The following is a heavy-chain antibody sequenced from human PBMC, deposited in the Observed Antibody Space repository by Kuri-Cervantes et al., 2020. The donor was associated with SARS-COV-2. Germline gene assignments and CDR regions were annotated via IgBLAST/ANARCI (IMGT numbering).Heavy chain of an antibody. V-gene: IGHV4-39*01. D-gene: IGHD6-19*01. CDR3: ARVAYSSGWSKDGMDV. Sequence: SETLSLTCTLSSGSLSSRSYFWGWIRQPPGKGLEWIVNIYYSGSTYYNPSLKSRVTISVDTSKNQFSLKLSSVTAADTAVYYCARVAYSSGWSKDGMDVWGQGTTVTVSS. J-gene: IGHJ6*02. CDR1: SGSLSSRSYF. CDR2: IYYSGST.